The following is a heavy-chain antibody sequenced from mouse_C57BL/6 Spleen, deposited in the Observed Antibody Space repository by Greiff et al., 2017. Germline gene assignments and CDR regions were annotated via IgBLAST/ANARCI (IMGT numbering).Heavy chain of an antibody. D-gene: IGHD2-3*01. CDR3: AIGGFYRNCFDY. CDR1: GYTFTSYW. V-gene: IGHV1-55*01. CDR2: IYPGSGST. J-gene: IGHJ2*01. Sequence: QVQLQQPGAELVKPGASVKMSCKASGYTFTSYWITWVKQRPGQGLEWIGDIYPGSGSTNYNEKLKSKATFTVDTSSSPAYMQLSSLTSEDSAVYYCAIGGFYRNCFDYWRQGTTLTVSA.